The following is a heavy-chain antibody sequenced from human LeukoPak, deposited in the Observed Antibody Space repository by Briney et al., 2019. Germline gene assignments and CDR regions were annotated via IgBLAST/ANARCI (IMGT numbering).Heavy chain of an antibody. V-gene: IGHV3-23*01. J-gene: IGHJ4*02. CDR1: GFPFSSYA. Sequence: GASLRLSCAASGFPFSSYAMSWVRQPPGKGLECISTISDSCRITDDADSVKGRFTISRDNSKNTLYLQMNTLRAEDTAVYYCAKRHGDYFDYWGQGTLVTVSS. CDR3: AKRHGDYFDY. CDR2: ISDSCRIT. D-gene: IGHD4-17*01.